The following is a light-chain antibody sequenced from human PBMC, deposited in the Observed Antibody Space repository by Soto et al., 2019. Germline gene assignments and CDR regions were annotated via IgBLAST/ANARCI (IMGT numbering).Light chain of an antibody. J-gene: IGLJ1*01. Sequence: QSVLTQPPSVSGAPGQRVTISCTGSSSNIGAVYDVQWYQQLPGTAPKLLIYANTNRPSGVPDRFSVSKSGTSASLAITGLQAEDEADYYCQSYDSSLSGSEIFGTGTKVTVL. CDR3: QSYDSSLSGSEI. CDR1: SSNIGAVYD. V-gene: IGLV1-40*01. CDR2: ANT.